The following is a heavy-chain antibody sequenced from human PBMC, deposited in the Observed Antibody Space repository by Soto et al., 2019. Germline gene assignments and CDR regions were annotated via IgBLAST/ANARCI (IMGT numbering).Heavy chain of an antibody. V-gene: IGHV3-23*01. J-gene: IGHJ4*02. CDR1: GFTFSDFA. CDR3: AKMEGMDPWAYYFDS. Sequence: EVQVLESGGGLVQPGGSLRLSCAATGFTFSDFAMSWVRQAPGKGLEWVSRIYGGGNGPHYADSVKGRVTISRDNSKNTLYLQMNSLSAEDKAVYYCAKMEGMDPWAYYFDSWGQGTLVTVSS. D-gene: IGHD2-2*03. CDR2: IYGGGNGP.